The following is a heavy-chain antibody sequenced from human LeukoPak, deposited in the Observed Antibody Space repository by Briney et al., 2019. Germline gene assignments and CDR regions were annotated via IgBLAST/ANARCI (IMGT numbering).Heavy chain of an antibody. Sequence: ASVKVSCKASGYTFTSYDINWVRQATGQGLEWMGWMNPNSGNTGYAQKFQGRVTITRNTSISTAYMELSSLRSDDTAVYYCACRRGYSYGYYTSPHGILWGKGTTVTVSS. CDR2: MNPNSGNT. J-gene: IGHJ6*04. CDR3: ACRRGYSYGYYTSPHGIL. D-gene: IGHD5-18*01. V-gene: IGHV1-8*03. CDR1: GYTFTSYD.